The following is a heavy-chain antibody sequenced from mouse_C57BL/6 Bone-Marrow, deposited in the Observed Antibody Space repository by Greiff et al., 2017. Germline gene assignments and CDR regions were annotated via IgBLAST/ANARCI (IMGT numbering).Heavy chain of an antibody. D-gene: IGHD3-2*01. CDR3: ARQLYYFDY. Sequence: EVKLVESGAELVRPGASVKLSCTASGFNIKDDYMHWVKQRPEQGLEWIGWIDPENGDTEYASKFQGKATLTADKSSSTAYMQLSSLTSEDSAVYFCARQLYYFDYWGQGTTLTVSS. CDR1: GFNIKDDY. V-gene: IGHV14-4*01. J-gene: IGHJ2*01. CDR2: IDPENGDT.